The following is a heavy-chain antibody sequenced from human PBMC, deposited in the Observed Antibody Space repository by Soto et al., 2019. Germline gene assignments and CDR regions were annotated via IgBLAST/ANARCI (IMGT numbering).Heavy chain of an antibody. CDR3: ARGMYSSSSWCAPPSDDY. CDR2: IWYDGSNK. Sequence: PGGSLRLSCAASGFTFSSYGMHWVRQAPGKGLEWVAVIWYDGSNKYYADSVKGRFTISRDNSKNTLYLQMNSLRAEDTAVYYCARGMYSSSSWCAPPSDDYWGQGTLVTVSS. D-gene: IGHD6-6*01. CDR1: GFTFSSYG. J-gene: IGHJ4*02. V-gene: IGHV3-33*01.